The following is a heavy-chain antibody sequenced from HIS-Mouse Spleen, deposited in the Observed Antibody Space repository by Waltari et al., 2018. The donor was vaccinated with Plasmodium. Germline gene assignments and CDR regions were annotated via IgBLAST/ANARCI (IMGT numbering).Heavy chain of an antibody. V-gene: IGHV4-34*01. Sequence: QVQLQQWGAGLLKPSEPLSLTCPVYGGSFRGYYWSWIRPPPGKGLEWIGEINHSGSTNYNPSLKSRVTISVDTSKNQFSLKLSSVTAADTAVYYCARVTSSGVYWYFDLWGRGTLVTVSS. J-gene: IGHJ2*01. CDR2: INHSGST. CDR1: GGSFRGYY. D-gene: IGHD3-3*01. CDR3: ARVTSSGVYWYFDL.